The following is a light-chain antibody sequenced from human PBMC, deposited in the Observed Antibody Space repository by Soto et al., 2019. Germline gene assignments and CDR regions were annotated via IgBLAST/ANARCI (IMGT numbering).Light chain of an antibody. J-gene: IGKJ5*01. CDR3: QQANSFPPT. Sequence: DIQMTQSPSSLSASVGDRVTITCQASQDIDKYLNWYQQKPGKAPKLLIDDVTNLETGVPSRFSGSGSGTDFTLTISSLQPEDFATYYCQQANSFPPTFGQGTRLEIK. CDR1: QDIDKY. CDR2: DVT. V-gene: IGKV1-33*01.